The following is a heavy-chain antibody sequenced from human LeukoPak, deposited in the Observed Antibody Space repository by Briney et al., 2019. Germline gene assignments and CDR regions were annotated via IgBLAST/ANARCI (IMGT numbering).Heavy chain of an antibody. J-gene: IGHJ4*02. CDR1: GFTVSSNY. D-gene: IGHD6-6*01. CDR3: TTIAARRLDY. V-gene: IGHV3-66*01. Sequence: PGGSLRLSCAASGFTVSSNYLSWVRQAPGKGLEWVSVIFSGGSTYYADSVKGRFTLSRDNSRNTLYLQLNSLSSEDTAVYYCTTIAARRLDYWGQGALVTVSS. CDR2: IFSGGST.